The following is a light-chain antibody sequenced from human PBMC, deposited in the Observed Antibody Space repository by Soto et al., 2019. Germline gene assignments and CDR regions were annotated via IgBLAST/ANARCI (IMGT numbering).Light chain of an antibody. CDR3: SSFTSSSTYV. CDR1: SSDVGSYNR. V-gene: IGLV2-18*02. CDR2: EVS. J-gene: IGLJ1*01. Sequence: QSVLTQPPSVSGSPGQSVAISCTGTSSDVGSYNRVSWYQQPPGTAPKLMIYEVSNRPSGVPDRFSGSKSGNTAPLTISGLQAEDEADYYCSSFTSSSTYVFGTGTKVTVL.